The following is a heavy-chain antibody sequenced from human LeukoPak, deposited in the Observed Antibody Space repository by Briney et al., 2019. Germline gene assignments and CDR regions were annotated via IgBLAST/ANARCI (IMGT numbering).Heavy chain of an antibody. CDR3: ARGLEDCSGGSCYFSPFDY. V-gene: IGHV4-34*01. CDR2: INHSGST. Sequence: SETLSLTCAVYGGSFSGYYWSWIRQPPGKGLEWIGEINHSGSTNCNPSLKSRVTISVDTSKNQFSLKLSSVTAADTAVYYCARGLEDCSGGSCYFSPFDYWGQGTLVTVSS. J-gene: IGHJ4*02. D-gene: IGHD2-15*01. CDR1: GGSFSGYY.